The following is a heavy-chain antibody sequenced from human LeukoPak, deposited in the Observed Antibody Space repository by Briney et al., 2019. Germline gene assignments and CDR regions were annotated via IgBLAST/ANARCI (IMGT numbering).Heavy chain of an antibody. CDR1: GFTFSSYW. CDR2: IKQDGSEK. D-gene: IGHD6-19*01. V-gene: IGHV3-7*03. CDR3: AKARYSSGWYSNWFDP. Sequence: PGGSLRLSCAASGFTFSSYWMSWVRQAPGKGLEWVANIKQDGSEKYYADSVKGRFTISRDNAKNSLYLQMNSLRAEDTALYYCAKARYSSGWYSNWFDPWGQGTLVTVSS. J-gene: IGHJ5*02.